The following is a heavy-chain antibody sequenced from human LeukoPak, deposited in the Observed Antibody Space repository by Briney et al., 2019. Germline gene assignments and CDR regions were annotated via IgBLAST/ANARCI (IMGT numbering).Heavy chain of an antibody. J-gene: IGHJ6*04. V-gene: IGHV3-48*04. D-gene: IGHD3-10*02. CDR1: GFIFSHHG. CDR3: AELGITMIGGV. CDR2: ISSSGSTI. Sequence: GGSLRLSCVASGFIFSHHGMNWVRQAPGKGLEWVSYISSSGSTIYYADSVKGRFTISRDNAKNSLYLQMNSLRAEDTAVYYCAELGITMIGGVWGKGTTVTISS.